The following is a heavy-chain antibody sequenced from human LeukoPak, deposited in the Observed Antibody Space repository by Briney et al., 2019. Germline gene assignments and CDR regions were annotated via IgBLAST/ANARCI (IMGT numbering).Heavy chain of an antibody. Sequence: SETLSLTCAVYGGSFSGYYWSWIRQPPGKGLEWIGEINHSGSTNYNLSLKSRVTISVDTSKNQFSLKLSSVTAADTAVYYCARRGNWNDVQYWGQGTLVTVSS. J-gene: IGHJ4*02. V-gene: IGHV4-34*01. D-gene: IGHD1-1*01. CDR3: ARRGNWNDVQY. CDR1: GGSFSGYY. CDR2: INHSGST.